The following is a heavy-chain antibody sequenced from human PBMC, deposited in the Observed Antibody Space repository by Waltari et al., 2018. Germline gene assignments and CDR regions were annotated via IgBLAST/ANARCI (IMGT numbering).Heavy chain of an antibody. V-gene: IGHV4-34*02. J-gene: IGHJ6*02. Sequence: QVQLQQWGAGQLQPSETLSLTCAVYGGSFSGYYWGWIRQPPGKGLEWIGEINHNGNRKYHPSLRSLVTMLIDTSRSQFSLKVNSVTAADTAVYYCVRLEDCSGPGGNCYSGDSFALDVWGQGTTVTVSS. CDR2: INHNGNR. D-gene: IGHD2-8*02. CDR3: VRLEDCSGPGGNCYSGDSFALDV. CDR1: GGSFSGYY.